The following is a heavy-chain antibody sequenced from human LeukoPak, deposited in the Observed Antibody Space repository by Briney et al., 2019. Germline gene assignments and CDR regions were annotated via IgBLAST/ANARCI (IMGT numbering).Heavy chain of an antibody. CDR2: ISYDGSNK. CDR1: GFTFSSYA. CDR3: ARDLPWFDP. J-gene: IGHJ5*02. Sequence: GRSLRLSCAASGFTFSSYAMHWVRQAPGKGLEWVAVISYDGSNKYYADSVKGRFTISRDNSKNTLYLQMNSRRAEDTAVYYCARDLPWFDPWGQGTLVTVSS. V-gene: IGHV3-30*04.